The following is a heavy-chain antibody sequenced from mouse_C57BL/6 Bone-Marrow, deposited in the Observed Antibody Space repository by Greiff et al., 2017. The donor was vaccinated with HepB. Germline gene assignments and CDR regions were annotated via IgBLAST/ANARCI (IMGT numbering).Heavy chain of an antibody. D-gene: IGHD1-1*01. V-gene: IGHV1-12*01. CDR3: ARSGVTTVVAYYFDY. J-gene: IGHJ2*01. CDR1: GYTFTSYN. Sequence: ESGAELVRPGASVKMSCKASGYTFTSYNMHWVKQTPRQGLEWIGAIYPGNGDTSYNQKFKGKATLTVDKSSSTAYMQLSSLTSEDSAVYFCARSGVTTVVAYYFDYWGQGTTLTVSS. CDR2: IYPGNGDT.